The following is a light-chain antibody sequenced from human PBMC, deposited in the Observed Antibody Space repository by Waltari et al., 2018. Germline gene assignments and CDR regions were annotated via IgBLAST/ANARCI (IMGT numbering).Light chain of an antibody. CDR1: SSNIGGNY. CDR3: GTWDSGLNVVV. J-gene: IGLJ3*02. CDR2: ENN. V-gene: IGLV1-51*01. Sequence: QSVLTQPPSVSAAPGQTVTISCSGSSSNIGGNYVSWYQHLPGTAPKLLISENNNRPARIPDRFSVSKSGTTATLAITGLQTGDEADYYCGTWDSGLNVVVFGDGTKLTVL.